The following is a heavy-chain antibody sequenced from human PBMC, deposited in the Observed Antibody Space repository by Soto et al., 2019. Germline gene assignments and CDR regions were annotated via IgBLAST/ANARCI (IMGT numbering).Heavy chain of an antibody. Sequence: PGWSLRLSCAASGLTFSSYAMSWVRQAPGKGLEWVSTISGSGGSTYYADSVKGRFTITRDKSKNTLYLQMNSLRADDTAVYYCAKRRDGYNYDYWGQGTLVTVSS. D-gene: IGHD5-12*01. V-gene: IGHV3-23*01. CDR2: ISGSGGST. CDR3: AKRRDGYNYDY. J-gene: IGHJ4*02. CDR1: GLTFSSYA.